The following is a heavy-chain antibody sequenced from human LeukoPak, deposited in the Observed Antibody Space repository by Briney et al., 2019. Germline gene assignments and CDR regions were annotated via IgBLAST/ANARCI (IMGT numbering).Heavy chain of an antibody. V-gene: IGHV1-8*01. CDR2: MNLNSGNT. CDR3: ARATAKLRYFDWSTSPPFYYFDY. Sequence: ASVKLSCKASGYTFTSYDINWVRQAPGQGLEWMGGMNLNSGNTGYAQKFQGRVTMTRNTSISTAYMELSSLRSEDTAVYYCARATAKLRYFDWSTSPPFYYFDYWGQGTLVTVSS. J-gene: IGHJ4*02. CDR1: GYTFTSYD. D-gene: IGHD3-9*01.